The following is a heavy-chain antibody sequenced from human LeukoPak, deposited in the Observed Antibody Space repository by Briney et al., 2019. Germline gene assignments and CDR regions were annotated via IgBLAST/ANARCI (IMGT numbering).Heavy chain of an antibody. D-gene: IGHD5-24*01. Sequence: PGGSLRLSCAASGFTFSSYGMYWVRQAPGKGLEWVAFIRYDGSNKYYADSVKGRFTISRDNSKNTLYLQMNSLRAEDTAVYYCAKDYVEMATIRAPDYWGQGTLVTVSS. CDR2: IRYDGSNK. V-gene: IGHV3-30*02. J-gene: IGHJ4*02. CDR3: AKDYVEMATIRAPDY. CDR1: GFTFSSYG.